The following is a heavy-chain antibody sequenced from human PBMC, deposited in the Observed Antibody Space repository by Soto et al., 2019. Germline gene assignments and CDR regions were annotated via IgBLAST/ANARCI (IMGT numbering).Heavy chain of an antibody. J-gene: IGHJ5*02. CDR3: ARGLAPTIFGTVPTPNWFDP. D-gene: IGHD3-3*01. CDR2: ANDSGSK. V-gene: IGHV4-34*01. CDR1: GGSFSGYF. Sequence: KTSETLSLTCAVYGGSFSGYFWIWVRQPPGKGLEWIAEANDSGSKNYNPSLKGRVTISVDTSKNQFSLRLTSVTAADTAVYYCARGLAPTIFGTVPTPNWFDPWGQGTLVTVSS.